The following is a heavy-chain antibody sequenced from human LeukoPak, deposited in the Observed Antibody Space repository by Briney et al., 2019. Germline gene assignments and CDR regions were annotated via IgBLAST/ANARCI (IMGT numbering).Heavy chain of an antibody. V-gene: IGHV3-11*06. Sequence: GGSLRLSCAASGFTFSDYYMSWIRQAPGKGLEWVSYISSSRSYTNYADSVKGRFTISRDNAKNSLYLQMNSLRAEDTAVYYCVRIVRGVTKYYFDYWGQGTLVTVSS. D-gene: IGHD3-10*01. CDR1: GFTFSDYY. CDR3: VRIVRGVTKYYFDY. J-gene: IGHJ4*02. CDR2: ISSSRSYT.